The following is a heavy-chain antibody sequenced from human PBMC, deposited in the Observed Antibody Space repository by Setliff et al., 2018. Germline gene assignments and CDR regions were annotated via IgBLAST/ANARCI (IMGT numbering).Heavy chain of an antibody. J-gene: IGHJ4*02. D-gene: IGHD3-3*01. CDR1: GFTFSDYY. CDR3: AREKAIFGVVVYFDY. V-gene: IGHV3-11*04. Sequence: GGSLRLSCAASGFTFSDYYMSWFRQAPGKGLEWVSYISTSGTNVYYADSVKGRFTISRDNAKKSIYLQMNSLRAEDTAVYYCAREKAIFGVVVYFDYWGQGTLVTVSS. CDR2: ISTSGTNV.